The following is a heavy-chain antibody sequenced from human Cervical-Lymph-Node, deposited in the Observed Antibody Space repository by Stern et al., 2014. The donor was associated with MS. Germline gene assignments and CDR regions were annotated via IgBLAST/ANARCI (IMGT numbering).Heavy chain of an antibody. D-gene: IGHD4-17*01. Sequence: QLQLQESGPGLVKPSQTLSLTCTVSGGSISSGGYYWSWLRQHPGKGLVWLGYLSYCGGTSYKKSLKSRVTISVASSKKQFTLMMSSVTAADTAVYYCARYGYGDYWQGDAFDIWGQGTMVTVSS. CDR2: LSYCGGT. V-gene: IGHV4-31*03. J-gene: IGHJ3*02. CDR1: GGSISSGGYY. CDR3: ARYGYGDYWQGDAFDI.